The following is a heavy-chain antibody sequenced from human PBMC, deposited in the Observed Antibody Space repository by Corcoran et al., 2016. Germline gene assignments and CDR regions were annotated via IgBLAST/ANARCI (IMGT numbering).Heavy chain of an antibody. CDR1: GGSFSGYY. D-gene: IGHD2-2*02. Sequence: QVQLQQWGAGLLKPSETLSLTCAVYGGSFSGYYWSWIRQPPGKGLEWIGEINHSGSTNYNPSLKSRVTISVDTSKNQFSLKLSSVTAADTAVYYCARRRGGCSSTSCYTGYFDLWGRGTLVTVSS. CDR2: INHSGST. J-gene: IGHJ2*01. CDR3: ARRRGGCSSTSCYTGYFDL. V-gene: IGHV4-34*01.